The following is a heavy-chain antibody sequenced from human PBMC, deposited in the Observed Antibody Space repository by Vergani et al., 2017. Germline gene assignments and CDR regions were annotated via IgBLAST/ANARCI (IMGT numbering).Heavy chain of an antibody. V-gene: IGHV1-69-2*01. CDR3: ATPQTGTTGGMEV. J-gene: IGHJ6*01. CDR1: VYTFTDHY. D-gene: IGHD4-17*01. CDR2: VDPEDGET. Sequence: EVQLVQSGAEVKKPVATMKISCKVSVYTFTDHYMHWVKQAPGKGLEWMGLVDPEDGETIYAEKFKGRVTISADTFTDTAHLEWSSLRSEDTAVYYCATPQTGTTGGMEVWGEGTTVIVSS.